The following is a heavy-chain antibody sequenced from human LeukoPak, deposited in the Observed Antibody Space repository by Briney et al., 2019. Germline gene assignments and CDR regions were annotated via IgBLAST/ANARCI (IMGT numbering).Heavy chain of an antibody. CDR1: GFTFSSYG. D-gene: IGHD4-11*01. CDR2: MSYDGSNK. V-gene: IGHV3-30*03. CDR3: ARVSRDFYSNYYYYYGMDV. Sequence: GGSLRLSCEASGFTFSSYGMHWVRQAPGKGLEWVAVMSYDGSNKYYADSVKGRFAISRDNAKNSLYLQMNSLRAEDTAVYYCARVSRDFYSNYYYYYGMDVWGQGTTVTVSS. J-gene: IGHJ6*02.